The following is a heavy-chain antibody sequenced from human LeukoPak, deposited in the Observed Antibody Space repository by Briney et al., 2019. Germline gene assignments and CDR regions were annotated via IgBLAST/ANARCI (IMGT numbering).Heavy chain of an antibody. Sequence: SETLSLTCTVSGGSISSYYWRWIRQPPGKGLEWIGYIYYSGSTNYNPSLKSRVTISVDTSKNQFSLKLSSVTAADTAVYYCARGGDSSGYYYPVFDYWGQGTLVTVSS. J-gene: IGHJ4*02. D-gene: IGHD3-22*01. CDR1: GGSISSYY. CDR3: ARGGDSSGYYYPVFDY. V-gene: IGHV4-59*01. CDR2: IYYSGST.